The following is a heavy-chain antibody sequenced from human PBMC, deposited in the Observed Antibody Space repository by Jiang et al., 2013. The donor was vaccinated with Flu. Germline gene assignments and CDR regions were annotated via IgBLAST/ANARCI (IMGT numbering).Heavy chain of an antibody. CDR1: SISSSSYY. Sequence: SISSSSYYWGWIRQPPGKGLEWIGSIYYSGSTYYNPSLKSRVTISVDTSKNQFSLKLSSVTATDTAVYYCARLGGPEDIVVVVAANPDAFDIWGQGTMVTISS. CDR3: ARLGGPEDIVVVVAANPDAFDI. J-gene: IGHJ3*02. V-gene: IGHV4-39*01. CDR2: IYYSGST. D-gene: IGHD2-15*01.